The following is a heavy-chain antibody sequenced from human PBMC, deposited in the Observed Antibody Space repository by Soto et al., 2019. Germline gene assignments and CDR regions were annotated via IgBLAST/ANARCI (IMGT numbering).Heavy chain of an antibody. CDR2: IIPVFSTP. D-gene: IGHD1-20*01. CDR1: GGTFSSYA. V-gene: IGHV1-69*06. J-gene: IGHJ6*02. Sequence: SVKVSCKASGGTFSSYAVSWVRQAPGQGIEWLGSIIPVFSTPNYAHKFQGRLTIVADRPTATTYMELSSLTSDDTAVYYCEGITNKIAENRVYYYGEDVWGQGTTVTVSS. CDR3: EGITNKIAENRVYYYGEDV.